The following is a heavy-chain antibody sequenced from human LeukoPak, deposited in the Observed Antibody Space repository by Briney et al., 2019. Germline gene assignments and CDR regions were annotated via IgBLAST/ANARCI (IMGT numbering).Heavy chain of an antibody. Sequence: SETLSLTCTFSVGSSSTVDWTWIRQPAGQGLEWIGRIYTTGSANYNPSLNSRVTMSVDTSNKQFSLKLSSVTAADTAVYYCARGRAVAGTFKFDYWGQGTLVTVSS. CDR1: VGSSSTVD. CDR3: ARGRAVAGTFKFDY. CDR2: IYTTGSA. J-gene: IGHJ4*02. V-gene: IGHV4-4*07. D-gene: IGHD6-19*01.